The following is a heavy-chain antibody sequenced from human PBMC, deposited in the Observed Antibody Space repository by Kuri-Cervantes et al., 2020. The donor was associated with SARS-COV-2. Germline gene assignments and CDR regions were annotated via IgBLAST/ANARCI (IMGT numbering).Heavy chain of an antibody. CDR3: ARVGCFRSTSCHFDY. J-gene: IGHJ4*02. D-gene: IGHD2-2*01. Sequence: GGSLRLSCAASGFTFSSYWMHWVRQAPGKGLVWVSRINSDGSSTSYADSVKGRVTISRDNAKNMMYLQMNSLRAEDTAVYYCARVGCFRSTSCHFDYWGQGTLVTVAS. CDR2: INSDGSST. V-gene: IGHV3-74*01. CDR1: GFTFSSYW.